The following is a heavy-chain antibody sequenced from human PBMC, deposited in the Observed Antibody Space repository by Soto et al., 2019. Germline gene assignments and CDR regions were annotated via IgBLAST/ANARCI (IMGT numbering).Heavy chain of an antibody. Sequence: QVQLQESGPGLVNPSQTLSLTCTVSGGSISSGGYYWSWIRQHPGKGLEWIGYIYYSGSTYYNPSLTRRVSISVDLSKNQFSLKLSSVTAADTAVYYCARYSMRYGDYFDYWGQGTLVTVSS. CDR1: GGSISSGGYY. CDR2: IYYSGST. CDR3: ARYSMRYGDYFDY. V-gene: IGHV4-31*03. D-gene: IGHD4-17*01. J-gene: IGHJ4*02.